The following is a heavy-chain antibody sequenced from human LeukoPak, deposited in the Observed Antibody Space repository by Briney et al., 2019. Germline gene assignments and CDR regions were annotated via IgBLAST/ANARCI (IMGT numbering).Heavy chain of an antibody. CDR2: ISSNGGST. CDR3: AKARLAVAVYFDS. J-gene: IGHJ4*02. CDR1: GLXFSNYA. V-gene: IGHV3-64D*09. D-gene: IGHD6-19*01. Sequence: PGGSLRLSCSASGLXFSNYAIHWVRQAPGKGLEYVSAISSNGGSTYYADSVKGRFTISRDNSKNTLYLQMSSLRAEDTAIYYCAKARLAVAVYFDSWGQGTLVTVSS.